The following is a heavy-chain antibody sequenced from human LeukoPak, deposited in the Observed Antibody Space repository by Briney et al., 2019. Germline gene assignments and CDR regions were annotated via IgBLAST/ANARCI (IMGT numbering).Heavy chain of an antibody. CDR1: GGSFSGYY. D-gene: IGHD1-26*01. CDR2: INHSGST. Sequence: PSETLSLTCAVYGGSFSGYYWSWIRQPPGKGLEWIGEINHSGSTNYNPSLKSRVTISVDTSKNQFSLKLSSVTAADTAVYYCARGASSGGNFDYWGQGTLVTVSS. J-gene: IGHJ4*02. CDR3: ARGASSGGNFDY. V-gene: IGHV4-34*01.